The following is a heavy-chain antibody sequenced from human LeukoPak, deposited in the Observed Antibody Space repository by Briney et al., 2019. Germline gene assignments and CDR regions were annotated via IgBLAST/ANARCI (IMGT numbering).Heavy chain of an antibody. V-gene: IGHV4-34*01. D-gene: IGHD1-26*01. CDR1: GFAFSDYY. J-gene: IGHJ4*02. CDR2: IYHSGSA. CDR3: ARRSGSYARYFDY. Sequence: PGGSLRLSCAGSGFAFSDYYMTWIRQAPGKGLEWIGEIYHSGSANYNPSLKSRVTISVDKSKNQFSLKLSSVTAADTAVYYCARRSGSYARYFDYWGQGTLVTVSS.